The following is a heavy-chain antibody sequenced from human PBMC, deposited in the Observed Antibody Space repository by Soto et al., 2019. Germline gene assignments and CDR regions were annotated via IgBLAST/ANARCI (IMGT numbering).Heavy chain of an antibody. D-gene: IGHD1-26*01. Sequence: PGGSLRLSCAASGFTFSSYGMHWVCQAPGKGLEWVAVISYDGGNKYYADSVKGRFTISRDNSKKTLYLQMNSLRAEDTAVYYCAKDVVVGATTGLGDYYYYYGMDVWGQGTTVTVSS. V-gene: IGHV3-30*18. CDR3: AKDVVVGATTGLGDYYYYYGMDV. J-gene: IGHJ6*02. CDR1: GFTFSSYG. CDR2: ISYDGGNK.